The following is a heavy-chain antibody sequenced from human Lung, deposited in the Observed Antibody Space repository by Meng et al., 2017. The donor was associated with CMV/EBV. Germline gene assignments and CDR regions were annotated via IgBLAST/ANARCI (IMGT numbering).Heavy chain of an antibody. D-gene: IGHD2-2*01. Sequence: GESXKISCKGSGYSFTSYWIGWVRQMPGKGLEWMGIIYPGDSDTRYSPSFQGQVTISADKTISTAYLQWSSLKASDTAMYYCAKQVRSGSTSWGNNWFDHWXQGTXVTVSS. CDR2: IYPGDSDT. V-gene: IGHV5-51*01. J-gene: IGHJ5*02. CDR1: GYSFTSYW. CDR3: AKQVRSGSTSWGNNWFDH.